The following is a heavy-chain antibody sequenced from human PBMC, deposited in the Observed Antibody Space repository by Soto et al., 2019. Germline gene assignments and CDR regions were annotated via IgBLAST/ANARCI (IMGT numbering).Heavy chain of an antibody. D-gene: IGHD3-10*01. J-gene: IGHJ6*02. V-gene: IGHV3-53*04. CDR1: GFTVSSKY. Sequence: EVQLVESGGGLVQPGGSLRLSCAVSGFTVSSKYMSWVRQAPGQGLEWVSVIYSGGSTYYADSVKGRFTISRHNSMNALYIQMNSLRADDTAVYYCTRGPYGTGGDYYYGMDVWGQGTTVTVSS. CDR2: IYSGGST. CDR3: TRGPYGTGGDYYYGMDV.